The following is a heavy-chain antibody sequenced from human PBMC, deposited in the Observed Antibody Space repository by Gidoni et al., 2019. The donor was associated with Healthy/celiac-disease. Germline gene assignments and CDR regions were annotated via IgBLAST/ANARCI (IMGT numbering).Heavy chain of an antibody. J-gene: IGHJ6*03. V-gene: IGHV3-21*01. CDR2: ISSSSSYI. Sequence: EVQLVESGGGLVKPGGSLRLSCAASGFTFSSYSMNWVRQAPGKGLEWVSSISSSSSYIYYADSVKGRFTISRDNAKNSLYLQMNSLRAEDTAVYYCARADDPDCSSTSCYVGYYYYMDVWGKGTTVTVSS. CDR3: ARADDPDCSSTSCYVGYYYYMDV. CDR1: GFTFSSYS. D-gene: IGHD2-2*01.